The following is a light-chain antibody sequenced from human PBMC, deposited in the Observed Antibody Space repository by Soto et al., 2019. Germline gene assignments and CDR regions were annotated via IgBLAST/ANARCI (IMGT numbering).Light chain of an antibody. CDR1: QNVNSH. V-gene: IGKV3-15*01. J-gene: IGKJ5*01. CDR3: QQYDSWPPT. CDR2: GAS. Sequence: EIVMTQSPATLSMSPGERAALSCRASQNVNSHLAWYQQKPGQAPRLLIYGASTRATGIPARFSGSGSGTEFTFTISGLQSEDFAVYFCQQYDSWPPTFGQGTRLEIK.